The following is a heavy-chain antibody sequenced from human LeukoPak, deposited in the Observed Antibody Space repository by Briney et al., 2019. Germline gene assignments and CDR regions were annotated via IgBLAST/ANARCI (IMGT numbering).Heavy chain of an antibody. CDR2: IYSGGGT. CDR1: GFTVSSNY. CDR3: ARDGSGGYRNRGVFDI. V-gene: IGHV3-53*01. J-gene: IGHJ3*02. D-gene: IGHD5-18*01. Sequence: QPGGSLRLSCAASGFTVSSNYINWVRQAPGKGLEWVSVIYSGGGTYYADSVKGRFTISTDNSKNTLYLQMNNLRAEDTAVYYCARDGSGGYRNRGVFDIWGQGTMVAVSS.